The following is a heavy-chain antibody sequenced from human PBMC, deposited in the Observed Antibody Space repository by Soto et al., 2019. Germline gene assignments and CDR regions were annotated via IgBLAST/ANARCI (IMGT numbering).Heavy chain of an antibody. CDR3: VRDAGGYSGYDYKVINYYYGMDV. CDR2: ISSSGSTI. Sequence: KSGRPLRLSCTATGFTFSDHSIRWIRPAPEKESERVSYISSSGSTIYYADSVTGRFTISRDNDKNTLYLQMNSLRVEDTAVYYCVRDAGGYSGYDYKVINYYYGMDVWGQGTTVTVSS. V-gene: IGHV3-11*04. J-gene: IGHJ6*02. CDR1: GFTFSDHS. D-gene: IGHD5-12*01.